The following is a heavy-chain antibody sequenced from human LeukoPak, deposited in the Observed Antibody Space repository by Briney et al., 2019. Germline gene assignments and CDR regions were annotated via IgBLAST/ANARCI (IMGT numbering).Heavy chain of an antibody. CDR2: INHSGST. J-gene: IGHJ4*02. D-gene: IGHD2-15*01. CDR3: ARGRDIVVVVAATPAWNYFDY. CDR1: GGSFSGYY. Sequence: SETLSLTCAVYGGSFSGYYWSWIRQPPGKGLEWIGEINHSGSTNYNPSLKSRVTISVDTSKNQFSLKLSSVTAADTAVYYCARGRDIVVVVAATPAWNYFDYWGQGNLVTVSS. V-gene: IGHV4-34*01.